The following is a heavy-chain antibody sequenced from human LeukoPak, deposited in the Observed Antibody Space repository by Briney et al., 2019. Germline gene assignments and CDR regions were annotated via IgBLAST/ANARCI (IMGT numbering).Heavy chain of an antibody. CDR1: GYTFTDYY. Sequence: GASVKVSCKASGYTFTDYYMHWLRQAPGQGLEWMGWMHPNSGGTNYAQKFQGRVTMTRDTSISTAYKDLSSLRSDDTAVYYCARHTTIFGVAIIDIWGQGTMVTVSS. D-gene: IGHD3-3*01. CDR2: MHPNSGGT. V-gene: IGHV1-2*02. CDR3: ARHTTIFGVAIIDI. J-gene: IGHJ3*02.